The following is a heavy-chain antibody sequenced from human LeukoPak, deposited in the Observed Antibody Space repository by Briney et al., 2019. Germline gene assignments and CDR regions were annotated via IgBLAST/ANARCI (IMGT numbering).Heavy chain of an antibody. CDR3: ARQNDFRLDY. J-gene: IGHJ4*02. Sequence: GESLKISCKWSGYTFSSYWIGWVRQMPGKGLEWMGIIYPGDSDTRYSPSLQGQVTISVDTSIGTAYLQWSSLKASDTAIYYCARQNDFRLDYWGQGTLVTVSS. D-gene: IGHD3-3*01. CDR2: IYPGDSDT. V-gene: IGHV5-51*01. CDR1: GYTFSSYW.